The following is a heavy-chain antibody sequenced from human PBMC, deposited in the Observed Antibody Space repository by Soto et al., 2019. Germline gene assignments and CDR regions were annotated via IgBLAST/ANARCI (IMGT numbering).Heavy chain of an antibody. Sequence: QVQLVESGGGVVQPGRSLRLSCAASGFTFSSYGMHWVRQAPGKGLEWVAVIWYDGSNKYYADSVKGRFTISRDNSKNTLKLQMISLRAEDTAVYYCARDLIPYCSSTSCSSDAFDIWGRGTMVTVSS. V-gene: IGHV3-33*01. D-gene: IGHD2-2*01. CDR2: IWYDGSNK. J-gene: IGHJ3*02. CDR3: ARDLIPYCSSTSCSSDAFDI. CDR1: GFTFSSYG.